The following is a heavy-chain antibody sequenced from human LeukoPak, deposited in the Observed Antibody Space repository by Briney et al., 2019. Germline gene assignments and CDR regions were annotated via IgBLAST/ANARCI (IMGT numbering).Heavy chain of an antibody. D-gene: IGHD1-14*01. Sequence: GGSLRLSCEASGFTFSTYGMHWDRQAPGKGLEWVSFIPVDGNNKRYADSVKGRFTVSRDNSKNTLYLQMNSLRPEDTAVYYCTKVGIDAFDIWGQGIMVTVSS. CDR2: IPVDGNNK. CDR3: TKVGIDAFDI. J-gene: IGHJ3*02. CDR1: GFTFSTYG. V-gene: IGHV3-30*02.